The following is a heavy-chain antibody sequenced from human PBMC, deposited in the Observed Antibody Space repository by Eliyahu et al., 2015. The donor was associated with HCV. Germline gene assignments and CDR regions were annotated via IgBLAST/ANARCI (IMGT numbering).Heavy chain of an antibody. CDR2: ISHDGTTT. Sequence: HLVQSGGGVVQPGRSLRLSCAATDFTFXRFSMHWVRQTPGKGLGWVSMISHDGTTTSYAASVRGRFTISRDNFKYAVFLQMDSLRDEDAAIYYCARDADNCGYSTCLPDLWGQGTLVTVSS. V-gene: IGHV3-30*04. D-gene: IGHD3-22*01. J-gene: IGHJ5*02. CDR3: ARDADNCGYSTCLPDL. CDR1: DFTFXRFS.